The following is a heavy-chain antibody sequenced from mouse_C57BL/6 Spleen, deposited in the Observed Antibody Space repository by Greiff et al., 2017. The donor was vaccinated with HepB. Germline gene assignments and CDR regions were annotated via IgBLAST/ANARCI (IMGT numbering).Heavy chain of an antibody. Sequence: EVQLQQSGPELVKPGASVKISCKASGYTFTDYYMNWVKQSHGKSLEWIGDINPNNGGTSYNQKFKGKATLTVDKSSSTAYMELRSLTSEDSAVYYCASSLYYGSSPWFAYWGQGTLVTVSA. D-gene: IGHD1-1*01. V-gene: IGHV1-26*01. CDR1: GYTFTDYY. CDR3: ASSLYYGSSPWFAY. J-gene: IGHJ3*01. CDR2: INPNNGGT.